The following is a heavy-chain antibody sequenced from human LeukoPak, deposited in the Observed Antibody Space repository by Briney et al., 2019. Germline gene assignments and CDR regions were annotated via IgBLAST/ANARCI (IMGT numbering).Heavy chain of an antibody. Sequence: NPSETLSLTCAVYGGSFSGYYWSWIRQPPGKGLEWVGEINHSGSTNYNPSLKSRVTISVDTSKNQFSLKLSSVTAADTAVYYCARSRRRTMVRGVNTSSGSLHFDYWGQGTLVTVSS. CDR3: ARSRRRTMVRGVNTSSGSLHFDY. CDR2: INHSGST. D-gene: IGHD3-10*01. V-gene: IGHV4-34*01. J-gene: IGHJ4*02. CDR1: GGSFSGYY.